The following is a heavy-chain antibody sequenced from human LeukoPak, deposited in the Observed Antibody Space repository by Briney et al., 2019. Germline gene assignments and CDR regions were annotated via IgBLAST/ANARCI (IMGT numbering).Heavy chain of an antibody. J-gene: IGHJ4*02. CDR2: ISYDGRNK. CDR1: GFTFSSYA. D-gene: IGHD5-18*01. Sequence: GGSLRLSCAASGFTFSSYAMHWVRQAPGKGLEWVAVISYDGRNKHYADSAKGRFTISRDNSKNTLYLQMNSLRAEDTAVYYCARDPWEHSYGYYFDYWGQGTLVTVSS. CDR3: ARDPWEHSYGYYFDY. V-gene: IGHV3-30-3*01.